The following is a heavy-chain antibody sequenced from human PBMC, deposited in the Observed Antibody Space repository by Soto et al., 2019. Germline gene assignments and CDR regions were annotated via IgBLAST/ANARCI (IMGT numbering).Heavy chain of an antibody. V-gene: IGHV4-39*01. CDR1: GGSIRSSDYY. J-gene: IGHJ4*02. CDR3: ADMGGEWPPRD. Sequence: QLQLQESGPGLVKPSETLSLTCTVSGGSIRSSDYYWGWIRQPPGEGLEWIGNINSGGSAYYYPSPRRRVTISVDTAENQFSLGLSSVTGADTAGYYWADMGGEWPPRDWGQGILVTVSS. CDR2: INSGGSA. D-gene: IGHD3-10*01.